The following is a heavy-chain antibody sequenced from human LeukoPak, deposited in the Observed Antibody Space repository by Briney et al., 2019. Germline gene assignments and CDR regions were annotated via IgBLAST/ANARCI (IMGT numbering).Heavy chain of an antibody. J-gene: IGHJ5*02. D-gene: IGHD1-26*01. CDR3: ARGSVGGSYVDWFDP. CDR2: IKEDGSET. Sequence: PGGSLRLSCAASGFIFKKYWMNWVRQVPGKGLECLANIKEDGSETYYADSVKGQFTISRDNSKNTLYLQMNSLRAEDTAVYYCARGSVGGSYVDWFDPWGQGTLVTVSS. CDR1: GFIFKKYW. V-gene: IGHV3-7*01.